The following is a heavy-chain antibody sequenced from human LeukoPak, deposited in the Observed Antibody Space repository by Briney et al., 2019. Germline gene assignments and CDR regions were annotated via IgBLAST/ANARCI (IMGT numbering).Heavy chain of an antibody. Sequence: PGGSLRLSCAASGFTLRRYGMSWVRQAPGKGLEWVSGISSRGDRTFYADSVKGRFTISRDNSKNTLYLQMNSLRAEDTAVYYCAKDTLTTHYDILTGYYGRPYFDYWGQGTLVTVSS. J-gene: IGHJ4*02. CDR2: ISSRGDRT. CDR3: AKDTLTTHYDILTGYYGRPYFDY. D-gene: IGHD3-9*01. V-gene: IGHV3-23*01. CDR1: GFTLRRYG.